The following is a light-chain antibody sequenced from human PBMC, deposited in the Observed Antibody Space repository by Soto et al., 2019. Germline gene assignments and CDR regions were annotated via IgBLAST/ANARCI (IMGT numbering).Light chain of an antibody. CDR1: SSNIGAGYD. Sequence: QSVLTQPPSVSGAPGQRVTISCTASSSNIGAGYDVHWYQQLPGTAPKLLIYGNTNRPSGVPDRFSGSKSGTSASLAIAGLQAEDEADYYCRSYDSSLSAGVFGGGTKVTVL. V-gene: IGLV1-40*01. J-gene: IGLJ3*02. CDR2: GNT. CDR3: RSYDSSLSAGV.